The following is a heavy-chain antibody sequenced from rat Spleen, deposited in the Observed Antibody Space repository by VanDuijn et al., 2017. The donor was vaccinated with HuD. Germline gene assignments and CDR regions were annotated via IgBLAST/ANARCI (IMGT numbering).Heavy chain of an antibody. J-gene: IGHJ2*01. Sequence: EVQMVESGGGLVQPGRSLKLSCAASGFTFSDYNMAWVRQAPKKGLEWVATISYDGSSTYYPDSLKGRFTISRDNAKSTLYLQMNSLRSEDTATYYCTRSYNSGYDFDYWGQGVMVTVSS. CDR1: GFTFSDYN. V-gene: IGHV5-7*01. D-gene: IGHD4-3*01. CDR3: TRSYNSGYDFDY. CDR2: ISYDGSST.